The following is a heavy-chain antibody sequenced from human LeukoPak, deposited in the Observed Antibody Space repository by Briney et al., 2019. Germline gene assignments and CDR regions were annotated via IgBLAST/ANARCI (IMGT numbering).Heavy chain of an antibody. Sequence: SETLSLTCTVSGGSISSSSYYWGWIRQPPGKGLEWIGTIYYTGSTYYNPSLKSRVTISVDTSKNQFSLKLSSVTAADTAVYYCARVNYGDYWGQGTLVTVSS. J-gene: IGHJ4*02. D-gene: IGHD3-22*01. CDR1: GGSISSSSYY. V-gene: IGHV4-39*07. CDR3: ARVNYGDY. CDR2: IYYTGST.